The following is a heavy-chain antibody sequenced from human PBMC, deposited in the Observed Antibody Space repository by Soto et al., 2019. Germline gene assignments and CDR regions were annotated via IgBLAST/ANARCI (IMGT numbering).Heavy chain of an antibody. CDR3: ARVQPYDYGANTGWLDP. V-gene: IGHV4-31*03. J-gene: IGHJ5*02. CDR1: GGSISSGGYY. CDR2: TFYSGAT. D-gene: IGHD4-17*01. Sequence: KPSETLSLTCTVSGGSISSGGYYWSWIRQHPGKGLEWIGYTFYSGATYYNPSLKSRTIISVDTSKNQFSLTLTSLTAADTAVYYCARVQPYDYGANTGWLDPWGQGTLVTVSS.